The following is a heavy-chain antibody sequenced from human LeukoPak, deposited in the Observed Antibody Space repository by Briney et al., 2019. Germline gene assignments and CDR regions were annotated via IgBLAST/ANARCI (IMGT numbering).Heavy chain of an antibody. Sequence: SETLSLTCAVYGGSFSDYYWSWIRQPPGKGLEWIGEITHSGSTNYNPSLKSRVTISVDTSKNQFSLKLSSVTAADTAVYYCAKATGYLLWGQGTLVTVSS. D-gene: IGHD1-14*01. CDR1: GGSFSDYY. J-gene: IGHJ4*02. CDR2: ITHSGST. V-gene: IGHV4-34*01. CDR3: AKATGYLL.